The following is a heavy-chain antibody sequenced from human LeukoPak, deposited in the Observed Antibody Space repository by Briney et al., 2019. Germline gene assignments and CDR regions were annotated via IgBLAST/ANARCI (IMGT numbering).Heavy chain of an antibody. V-gene: IGHV1-2*02. CDR2: INPNSGGT. J-gene: IGHJ6*02. CDR1: GYTFTGYY. CDR3: ARDYYGSGSYWNYYYGMDV. D-gene: IGHD3-10*01. Sequence: GASVKVSCKASGYTFTGYYMHWVRQAPGQGLEWMGWINPNSGGTNYAQKFQGRVTMTRDTSISTAYMELSRLRSDDTAVYYCARDYYGSGSYWNYYYGMDVWGQGTTVTVSS.